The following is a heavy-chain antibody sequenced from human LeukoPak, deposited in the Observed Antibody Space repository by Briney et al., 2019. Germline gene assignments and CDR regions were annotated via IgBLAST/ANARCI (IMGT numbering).Heavy chain of an antibody. CDR2: IYYSATT. D-gene: IGHD2-15*01. CDR3: ARDRYCSGRSCYGPPDY. CDR1: GGSISSSSYY. J-gene: IGHJ4*02. V-gene: IGHV4-39*02. Sequence: SETLSLTCTVSGGSISSSSYYWGWIRQPPGKGLEWIGSIYYSATTYYNPSLKSRVSISVDTSKNQFSLKLSSVSAADTAVYYCARDRYCSGRSCYGPPDYWGQGALVTVSS.